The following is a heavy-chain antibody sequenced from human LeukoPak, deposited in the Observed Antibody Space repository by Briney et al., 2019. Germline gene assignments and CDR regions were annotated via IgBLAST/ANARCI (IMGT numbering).Heavy chain of an antibody. V-gene: IGHV3-7*01. CDR1: GVTFMKKG. Sequence: GGPLMRSSLAAGVTFMKKGMIWVGPAPGKRMEWVANIGQDGSGKYYLDSGKGRFTISRDNGKDSLELQMKSRRGEETGGYYCARDRGPYCSGTSCLGWGYYYYMDVWGKGTTVTVSS. CDR3: ARDRGPYCSGTSCLGWGYYYYMDV. D-gene: IGHD2-2*01. CDR2: IGQDGSGK. J-gene: IGHJ6*03.